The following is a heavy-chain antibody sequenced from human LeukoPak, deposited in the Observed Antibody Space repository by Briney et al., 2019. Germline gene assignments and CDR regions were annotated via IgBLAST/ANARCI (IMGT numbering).Heavy chain of an antibody. Sequence: SETLSLTCTVSGGSISSSFYYWGWIRQPPGKGLEWIGSIYYSGTTYYNPSLKSRLTISVDTSKIQFSLKLSSVTAAHTAVYYWSRHPTSYYGSGELFPFDQWGQGTLVTVSS. CDR3: SRHPTSYYGSGELFPFDQ. V-gene: IGHV4-39*01. J-gene: IGHJ4*02. CDR1: GGSISSSFYY. CDR2: IYYSGTT. D-gene: IGHD3-10*01.